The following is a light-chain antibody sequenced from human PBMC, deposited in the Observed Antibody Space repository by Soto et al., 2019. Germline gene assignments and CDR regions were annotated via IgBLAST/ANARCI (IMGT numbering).Light chain of an antibody. CDR2: EVS. CDR1: SSDVGGYNY. V-gene: IGLV2-8*01. J-gene: IGLJ1*01. CDR3: SSYAGFRTFR. Sequence: QSVLTQPPSASGSPGQSVTISCAGTSSDVGGYNYVSWYQQYPGKVPKLMIYEVSERPSGVPDRFSGSKSGNTAFLTVSGLQAEDEADYYCSSYAGFRTFRFGTGTKVTVL.